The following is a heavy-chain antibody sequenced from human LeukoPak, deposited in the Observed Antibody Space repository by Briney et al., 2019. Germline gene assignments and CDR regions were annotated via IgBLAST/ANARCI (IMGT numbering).Heavy chain of an antibody. D-gene: IGHD4-17*01. CDR1: GYSISSGYY. CDR2: IYHSGST. Sequence: KPSETLSLTCAVSGYSISSGYYWGWIRQPPGKGLEWIGSIYHSGSTYYNPSLKSRVTISVDTSKNQFSLKLSSVTAADTAVYYCARQINGYYGDYGTWGQGTLVTVSS. V-gene: IGHV4-38-2*01. J-gene: IGHJ4*02. CDR3: ARQINGYYGDYGT.